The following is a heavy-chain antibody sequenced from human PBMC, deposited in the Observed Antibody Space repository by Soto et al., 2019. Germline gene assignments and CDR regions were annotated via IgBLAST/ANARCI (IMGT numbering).Heavy chain of an antibody. J-gene: IGHJ6*02. CDR2: ISYDGSNK. D-gene: IGHD3-3*01. CDR3: ARDRRYDFWSGIYLNYYYYGMDV. Sequence: SGGSLRLSCAASGFTFSSYAMHWVRQAPGKGLEWVAVISYDGSNKYYADSVKGRFTISRDNSKNTLYLQMNSLRAEDTAVYYCARDRRYDFWSGIYLNYYYYGMDVWGQGTTVTVSS. V-gene: IGHV3-30-3*01. CDR1: GFTFSSYA.